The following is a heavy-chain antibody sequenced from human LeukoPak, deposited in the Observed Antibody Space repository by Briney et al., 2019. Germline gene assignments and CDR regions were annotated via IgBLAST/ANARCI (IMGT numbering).Heavy chain of an antibody. J-gene: IGHJ5*02. Sequence: ASVKVSCKASGYTFTSYGISWVRQAPGQGLEWMGWISAYNGNTNYAQKVQGRVTMTTDTSTSTAYMELRSLRSDDTAVYYCARALGYCSSTSCYVSTFPFDPWGQGTLVTVSS. CDR1: GYTFTSYG. CDR2: ISAYNGNT. V-gene: IGHV1-18*01. CDR3: ARALGYCSSTSCYVSTFPFDP. D-gene: IGHD2-2*01.